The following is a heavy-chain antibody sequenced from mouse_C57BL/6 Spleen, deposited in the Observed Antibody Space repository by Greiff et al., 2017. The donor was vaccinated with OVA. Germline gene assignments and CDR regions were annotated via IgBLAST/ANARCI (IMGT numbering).Heavy chain of an antibody. CDR2: ISYDGSN. D-gene: IGHD2-4*01. CDR1: GYSITSGYY. Sequence: EVQLQQSGPGLVKPSQSLSLTCSVTGYSITSGYYWNWIRQFPGNKLEWMGYISYDGSNNYNPSLKNRISITRDTSKNQFFLKLNSVTTEDTATYYCARAALYYDYDEGFAYWGQGTLVTVSA. J-gene: IGHJ3*01. V-gene: IGHV3-6*01. CDR3: ARAALYYDYDEGFAY.